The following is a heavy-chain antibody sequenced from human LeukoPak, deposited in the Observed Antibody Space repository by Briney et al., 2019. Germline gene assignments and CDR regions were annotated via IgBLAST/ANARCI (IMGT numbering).Heavy chain of an antibody. CDR2: FDPEDGET. J-gene: IGHJ4*02. Sequence: ASVKVSCKVSGYTLTELSMHWVGQAPGKGLEWMGGFDPEDGETIYAQKFQGRVTMTEDTSTDTAYMELSSLRSEDTAVYYCATVYYDSSGYTQYYFDYWGQGTLVTVSS. D-gene: IGHD3-22*01. CDR1: GYTLTELS. CDR3: ATVYYDSSGYTQYYFDY. V-gene: IGHV1-24*01.